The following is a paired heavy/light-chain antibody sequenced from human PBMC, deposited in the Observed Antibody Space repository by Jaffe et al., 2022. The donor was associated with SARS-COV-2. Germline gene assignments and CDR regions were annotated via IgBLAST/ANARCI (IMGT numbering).Light chain of an antibody. CDR1: QSLLHGDGVNC. J-gene: IGKJ5*01. CDR2: VVS. CDR3: VQTLQRPFT. V-gene: IGKV2-28*01. Sequence: DIVMTQSPLSLPVTPGEPASISCRSSQSLLHGDGVNCLSWYLQKPGQSPQLLMYVVSSRASGVPDRFSGSGSGTDFTLKISRVEAEDVGLYFCVQTLQRPFTFGQGTRLEIK.
Heavy chain of an antibody. CDR3: ARGDKWAFDL. V-gene: IGHV3-7*01. CDR1: GFTFSHYW. D-gene: IGHD2-8*01. Sequence: EVQLVESGGDLVQPGGSLRLSCAASGFTFSHYWMEWVRQVPGKGLEWVASIKPDGSEKYHADSVKGRLTISRDAATSSLYLQMNSVRAEDTAMYFCARGDKWAFDLWGRGTMVTVSS. CDR2: IKPDGSEK. J-gene: IGHJ3*01.